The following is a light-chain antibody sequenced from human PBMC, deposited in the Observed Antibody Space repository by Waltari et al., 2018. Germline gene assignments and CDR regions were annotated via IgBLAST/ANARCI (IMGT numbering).Light chain of an antibody. V-gene: IGKV4-1*01. CDR3: QQYYTIPWT. J-gene: IGKJ1*01. CDR1: QSVLYTPHHKSF. Sequence: DIVMTQSPDSLAVSLGERATVNCKSSQSVLYTPHHKSFLAWFQQKTGQPPKLLIQWASTRESAVPDRFSGSGSGRDFTLTISSLQAEDVAVYYCQQYYTIPWTFGQGTKVEIK. CDR2: WAS.